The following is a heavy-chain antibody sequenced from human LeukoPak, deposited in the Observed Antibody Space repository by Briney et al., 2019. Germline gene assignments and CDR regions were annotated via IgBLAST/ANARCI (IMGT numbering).Heavy chain of an antibody. J-gene: IGHJ6*02. CDR2: IYHSGST. CDR3: AREVVLHGYMVRGVKSGFDV. D-gene: IGHD3-10*01. Sequence: SETLSLTCTVSGGSVSSYYWSWIRQSPGRGLEWIGYIYHSGSTNYNPSLKSRVTMSVDTSKNQFSLKLTSLTAADSALYYCAREVVLHGYMVRGVKSGFDVWGQGTTVTVSS. CDR1: GGSVSSYY. V-gene: IGHV4-59*02.